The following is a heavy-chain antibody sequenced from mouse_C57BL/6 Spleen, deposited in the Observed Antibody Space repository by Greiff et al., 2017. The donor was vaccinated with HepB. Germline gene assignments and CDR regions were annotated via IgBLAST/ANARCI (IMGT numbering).Heavy chain of an antibody. CDR1: GYAFSSYW. V-gene: IGHV1-80*01. Sequence: QVQLQQSGAELVKPGASVKISCKASGYAFSSYWMNWVKQRPGKGLEWIGQIYPGDGDTNYNGKFKGKAKLTADKSSSTAYMQLSSLTSEDSAVYFCARFYYGNYRDAMDYWGQGTSVTVSS. J-gene: IGHJ4*01. CDR2: IYPGDGDT. CDR3: ARFYYGNYRDAMDY. D-gene: IGHD2-1*01.